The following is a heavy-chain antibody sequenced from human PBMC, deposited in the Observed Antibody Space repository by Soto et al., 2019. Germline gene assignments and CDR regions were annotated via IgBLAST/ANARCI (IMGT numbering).Heavy chain of an antibody. J-gene: IGHJ1*01. CDR3: AIRCPGYCSGGSCGGFQH. CDR1: GFTFSSYG. CDR2: IWYDGSNK. V-gene: IGHV3-33*01. Sequence: QVQLVESGGGVVQPGRSLRLSCAASGFTFSSYGMHWVRQAPGKGLEWVAVIWYDGSNKYYADSVKGRFTISRDNSRNTLYLKMNSLRAEDTAVYYWAIRCPGYCSGGSCGGFQHWGQGTLVTVSS. D-gene: IGHD2-15*01.